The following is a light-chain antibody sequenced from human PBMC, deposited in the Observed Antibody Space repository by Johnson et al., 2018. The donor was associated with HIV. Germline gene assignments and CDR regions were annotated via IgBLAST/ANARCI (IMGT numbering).Light chain of an antibody. CDR3: GTWDSSLSQGV. CDR1: SSNIGNNY. CDR2: DNN. Sequence: QSLLTQPPSVSAAPGQKVTISCSGSSSNIGNNYVSWYKQLPGTAPKFLIYDNNKRPSGIPDRFSGSKSGTSATLGITGLQTGDEADYYCGTWDSSLSQGVFGTGTKVTVL. J-gene: IGLJ1*01. V-gene: IGLV1-51*01.